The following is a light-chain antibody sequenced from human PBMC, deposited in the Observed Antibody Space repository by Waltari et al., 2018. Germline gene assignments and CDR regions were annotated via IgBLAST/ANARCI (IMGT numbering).Light chain of an antibody. V-gene: IGKV3-20*01. CDR2: GAS. CDR3: QHYLRLPVT. CDR1: QSVSRA. Sequence: EIVLTQSPGTLSLSLGERATVPCRASQSVSRAVAWYHQNPGQAPRLLIYGASTRATGIPDRFSGSGSGTDFSLTISRLEPDDFAIYYCQHYLRLPVTFGQGTTVEI. J-gene: IGKJ1*01.